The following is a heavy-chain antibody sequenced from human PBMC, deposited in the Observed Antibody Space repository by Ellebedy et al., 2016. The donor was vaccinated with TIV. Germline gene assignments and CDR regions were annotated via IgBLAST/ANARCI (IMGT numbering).Heavy chain of an antibody. CDR2: ISSSSSTI. D-gene: IGHD3-22*01. CDR3: ARGGHYYDSSGYLNMAFDI. CDR1: GFTFKTYD. Sequence: GESLKISCAASGFTFKTYDMHWVRQAPGKGLEWVSYISSSSSTIYYADSVKGRFTISRDNAKNSLYLQMNSLRSEDTAVYYCARGGHYYDSSGYLNMAFDIWGQGTMVTVSS. J-gene: IGHJ3*02. V-gene: IGHV3-48*04.